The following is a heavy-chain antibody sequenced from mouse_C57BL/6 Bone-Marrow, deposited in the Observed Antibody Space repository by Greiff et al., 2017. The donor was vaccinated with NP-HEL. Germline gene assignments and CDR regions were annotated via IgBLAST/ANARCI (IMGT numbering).Heavy chain of an antibody. CDR1: GFTFSDYG. CDR3: ARPNYYYGSSSYFDY. D-gene: IGHD1-1*01. CDR2: ISSGSSTI. V-gene: IGHV5-17*01. Sequence: DVQLVESGGGLVKPGGSLKLSCAASGFTFSDYGMHWVRQAPEKGLEWVAYISSGSSTIYYADTVKGRFTISRDNAKNTLFLQMTSLRSEDTAMYSCARPNYYYGSSSYFDYWGQGTTLTVSS. J-gene: IGHJ2*01.